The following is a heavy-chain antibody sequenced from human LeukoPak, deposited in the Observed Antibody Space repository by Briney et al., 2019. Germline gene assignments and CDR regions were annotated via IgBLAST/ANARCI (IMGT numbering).Heavy chain of an antibody. J-gene: IGHJ4*02. CDR1: GGSISSADFY. V-gene: IGHV4-31*11. Sequence: SQTLSLTCAVSGGSISSADFYWSWIRQHPGKGLEWIGFIYYSGSAYYNPSLKSRVSISIDTSKNQFSLTLNSVTAADTAVYYCARGSDFFDYWGQGTLVTVSS. CDR2: IYYSGSA. CDR3: ARGSDFFDY.